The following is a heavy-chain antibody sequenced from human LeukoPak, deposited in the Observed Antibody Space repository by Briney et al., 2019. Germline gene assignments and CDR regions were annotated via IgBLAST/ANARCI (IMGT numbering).Heavy chain of an antibody. Sequence: ASVKVSCKVSGYTLTELSMHWVRQAPGKGLEWMGGFDPEDGETIYAQKFQGRVTMTEDTSTDTAYMELSSLRSEDTAVYYCATVDSSGWCFGYWGREPWSPSPQ. CDR3: ATVDSSGWCFGY. D-gene: IGHD6-19*01. J-gene: IGHJ4*02. CDR1: GYTLTELS. V-gene: IGHV1-24*01. CDR2: FDPEDGET.